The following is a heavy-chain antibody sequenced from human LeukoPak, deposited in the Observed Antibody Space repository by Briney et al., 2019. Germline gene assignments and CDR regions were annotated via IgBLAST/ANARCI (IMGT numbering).Heavy chain of an antibody. D-gene: IGHD6-13*01. CDR2: IYYSGST. J-gene: IGHJ4*02. CDR1: GGSISSGGYN. Sequence: SETLSLTCTVSGGSISSGGYNWSWIRQHPGQGLEWIVYIYYSGSTYYNPSLKSRVTISVDTSKKQFSLKLSSGTAAAAAVYYCAREVKGLAARYFDYWGQGTLVTVSS. CDR3: AREVKGLAARYFDY. V-gene: IGHV4-31*03.